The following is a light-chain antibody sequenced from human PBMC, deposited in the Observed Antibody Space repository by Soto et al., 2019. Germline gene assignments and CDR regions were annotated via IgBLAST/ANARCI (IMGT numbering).Light chain of an antibody. CDR2: GAS. CDR3: QQYSDWPPT. J-gene: IGKJ1*01. Sequence: EILVTQSPATLSVSLGERATLSCRASQSVSSNLAWYQQKPGQAPRLLINGASTRATGIPARFSGSGSGTEFSLTISSLQSEDFAVYYCQQYSDWPPTFGQGTKVDI. CDR1: QSVSSN. V-gene: IGKV3-15*01.